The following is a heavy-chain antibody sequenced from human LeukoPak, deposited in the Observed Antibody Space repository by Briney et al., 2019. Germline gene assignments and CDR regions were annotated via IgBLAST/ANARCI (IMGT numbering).Heavy chain of an antibody. CDR3: ARHMPHYCGGECSMDT. Sequence: ETLSLTCTVVNGSIRPHYWSWIRQPPGKGLEWVGFIYYTGSPRYNPSLKSRVAMSVDMSKNQVSLTLYSVTAADTATYYCARHMPHYCGGECSMDTWGQGTLVTVSS. D-gene: IGHD2-21*01. J-gene: IGHJ1*01. CDR2: IYYTGSP. CDR1: NGSIRPHY. V-gene: IGHV4-59*08.